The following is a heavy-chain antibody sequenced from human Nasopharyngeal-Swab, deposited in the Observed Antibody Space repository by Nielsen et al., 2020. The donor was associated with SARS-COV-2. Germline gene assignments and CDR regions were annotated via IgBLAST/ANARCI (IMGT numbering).Heavy chain of an antibody. Sequence: GGSLRLSCAASGFTFSNAWMSWVRQAPGKGLEWVSSITTSSSYIYYADSVKGRFTIFRDNARNSLYLQMNSLRAEDTAVYYCARDQNGYWGQEILVTVSS. CDR3: ARDQNGY. CDR1: GFTFSNAW. J-gene: IGHJ4*02. D-gene: IGHD2-8*01. CDR2: ITTSSSYI. V-gene: IGHV3-21*06.